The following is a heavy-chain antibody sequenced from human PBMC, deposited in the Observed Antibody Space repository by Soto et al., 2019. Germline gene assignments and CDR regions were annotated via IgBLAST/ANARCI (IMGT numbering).Heavy chain of an antibody. V-gene: IGHV4-59*08. D-gene: IGHD3-10*01. J-gene: IGHJ5*02. Sequence: SETLSLTCTVSGGSISYYYWSWIRQSPGKGLEWIGYINYSGSTKYNPSLKSRVTISVDTSKNQFSLKLSSVTAADTAVYFCARRKTYYYGSGGPGAFDPWGQGTLVTVSS. CDR1: GGSISYYY. CDR3: ARRKTYYYGSGGPGAFDP. CDR2: INYSGST.